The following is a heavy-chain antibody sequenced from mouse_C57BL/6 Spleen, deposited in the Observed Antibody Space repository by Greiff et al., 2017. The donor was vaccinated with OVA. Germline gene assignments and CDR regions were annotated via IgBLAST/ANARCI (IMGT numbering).Heavy chain of an antibody. Sequence: VQLQQSGPELVKPGASVKISCKASGYTFTDYYMNWVKQSHGKSLEWIGDINPNNGGTSYNQKFKGKATLTVDKSSSTAYMELRSLTSEDSAVYYCAPNLEGYAMDYWGQGTSVTVSS. J-gene: IGHJ4*01. CDR2: INPNNGGT. V-gene: IGHV1-26*01. CDR3: APNLEGYAMDY. CDR1: GYTFTDYY.